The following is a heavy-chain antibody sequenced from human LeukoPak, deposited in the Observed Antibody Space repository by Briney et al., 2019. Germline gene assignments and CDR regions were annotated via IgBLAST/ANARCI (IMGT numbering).Heavy chain of an antibody. D-gene: IGHD6-25*01. CDR3: ARDPLIAASSYSGMDV. Sequence: PETLSRTCTVYGGSLSGYYWSWIRQPPGKGLEWIGEINHSGATSYNPSLKSRVTISVDTSKNHFSLKLSSVTAADTAVYYCARDPLIAASSYSGMDVWGQGSTVTVSS. CDR2: INHSGAT. J-gene: IGHJ6*02. V-gene: IGHV4-34*01. CDR1: GGSLSGYY.